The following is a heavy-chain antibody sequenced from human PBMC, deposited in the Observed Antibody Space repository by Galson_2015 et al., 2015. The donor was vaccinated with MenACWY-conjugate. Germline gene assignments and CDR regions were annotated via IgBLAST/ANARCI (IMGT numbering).Heavy chain of an antibody. CDR3: AGRRPRSVELDY. J-gene: IGHJ4*02. CDR1: GDSVSSNSAA. CDR2: THYRSQWYN. Sequence: CAISGDSVSSNSAAWNWLRLSPSRGLEWLGRTHYRSQWYNEYAVSVSGRIAIKADTSKNQFSLQLKSVSPDDTAEYYCAGRRPRSVELDYWDQGLRVTVAA. V-gene: IGHV6-1*01. D-gene: IGHD3-10*01.